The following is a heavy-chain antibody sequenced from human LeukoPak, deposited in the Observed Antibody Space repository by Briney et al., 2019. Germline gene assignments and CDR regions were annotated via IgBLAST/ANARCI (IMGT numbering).Heavy chain of an antibody. Sequence: SETLSLTCTVSGGSISSSSYYWGWIRQPPGKRLEWIGSIYYSGSTYYNPSLKSRVTISVDTSKNQFTLKLSSVTAADTAVYYCARHVGSSWYQWIDYWGQGTLVTVSS. D-gene: IGHD6-13*01. CDR3: ARHVGSSWYQWIDY. V-gene: IGHV4-39*01. CDR2: IYYSGST. CDR1: GGSISSSSYY. J-gene: IGHJ4*02.